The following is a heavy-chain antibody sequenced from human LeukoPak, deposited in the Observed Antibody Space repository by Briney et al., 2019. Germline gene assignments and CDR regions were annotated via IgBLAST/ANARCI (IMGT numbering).Heavy chain of an antibody. CDR2: IIPILGIA. CDR1: GGTFSSYA. Sequence: ASVKFSCKASGGTFSSYAISWVRQAPGQGLEWMGRIIPILGIANYAQKFQGRVTITADESTSTAYMELSSLRSEDTAVYYCARGWDSSGQIPFFYWGQGTLVTVSS. D-gene: IGHD3-22*01. V-gene: IGHV1-69*04. CDR3: ARGWDSSGQIPFFY. J-gene: IGHJ4*02.